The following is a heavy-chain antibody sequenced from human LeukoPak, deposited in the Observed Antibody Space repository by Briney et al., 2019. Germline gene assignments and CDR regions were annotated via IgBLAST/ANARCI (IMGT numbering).Heavy chain of an antibody. J-gene: IGHJ4*02. Sequence: PGGSLRLSCAASGFTFSSYAMHWVRQAPGKGLEWVSAISGSGGSTYYADSVKGRFTISRDNSKNTLYLQMNSLRAEDTAVYYCAKGGGIVVVPATIIDYWGQGTLVTVSS. D-gene: IGHD2-2*01. CDR2: ISGSGGST. CDR1: GFTFSSYA. CDR3: AKGGGIVVVPATIIDY. V-gene: IGHV3-23*01.